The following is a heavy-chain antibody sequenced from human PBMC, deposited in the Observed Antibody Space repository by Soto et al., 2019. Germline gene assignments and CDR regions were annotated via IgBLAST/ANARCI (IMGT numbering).Heavy chain of an antibody. V-gene: IGHV2-70*01. CDR2: IDWDDDK. CDR3: ARTRIEYDSSGYYYSGSWFDP. CDR1: GFSLSTSGMC. D-gene: IGHD3-22*01. Sequence: SGPPLVNPTQTLTLTCTFSGFSLSTSGMCVSWIRQPPGKALEWLALIDWDDDKYYSTSLKTRLTISKDTSKNQVVLTMTNMDPVDTATYYCARTRIEYDSSGYYYSGSWFDPWGQGTLVTVSS. J-gene: IGHJ5*02.